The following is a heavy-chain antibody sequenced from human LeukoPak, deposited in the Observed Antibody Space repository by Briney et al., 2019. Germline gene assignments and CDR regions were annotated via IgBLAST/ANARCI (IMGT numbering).Heavy chain of an antibody. V-gene: IGHV3-7*01. D-gene: IGHD6-19*01. J-gene: IGHJ4*02. CDR1: GFTFTSDW. Sequence: GGSLSLSCAASGFTFTSDWMSGVREAPGKGLGRVAHIKQDGSEKYYGDSVKGRFTISRDKAKNSLYLKMNSLRAEDTAVYDCARAYSVAVAAMRTYDFDYWGQGTMVTVSS. CDR3: ARAYSVAVAAMRTYDFDY. CDR2: IKQDGSEK.